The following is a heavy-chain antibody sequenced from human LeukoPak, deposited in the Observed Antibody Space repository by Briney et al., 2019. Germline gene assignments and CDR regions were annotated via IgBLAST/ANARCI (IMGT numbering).Heavy chain of an antibody. D-gene: IGHD4-23*01. CDR2: INPNSGGT. Sequence: ASVKVSCKASGYTFTGYYIHWVRQAPGQGLEWMGWINPNSGGTNYAQKFQGRVTMTRDTSISTAYMELTRLTSDDTAVYYCARGAGGNYISPIDYWGQGTLVTVSS. CDR1: GYTFTGYY. J-gene: IGHJ4*02. V-gene: IGHV1-2*02. CDR3: ARGAGGNYISPIDY.